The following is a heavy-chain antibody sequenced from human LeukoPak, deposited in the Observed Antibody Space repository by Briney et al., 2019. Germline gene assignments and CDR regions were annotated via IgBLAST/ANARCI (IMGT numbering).Heavy chain of an antibody. J-gene: IGHJ4*02. D-gene: IGHD6-19*01. Sequence: GGSLRLSCAASGFIFNSYAMSWVRQAPGKGLEWVSAISTGGGGTYYTDSVKGRFTVSRDNSKNTLYLQMTSPRAEDTAVYYCAKAILTSGWYRFDNWGQGTLVTVSS. CDR2: ISTGGGGT. CDR3: AKAILTSGWYRFDN. CDR1: GFIFNSYA. V-gene: IGHV3-23*01.